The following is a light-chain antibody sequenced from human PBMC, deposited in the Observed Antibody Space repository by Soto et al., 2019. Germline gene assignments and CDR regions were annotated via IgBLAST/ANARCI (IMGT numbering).Light chain of an antibody. CDR1: QSLRTNS. CDR2: GVY. CDR3: QQYDTSPRT. Sequence: MVLTQSAGTLSLSLGESATLSCRASQSLRTNSLAWYKQKHGQAPRLLISGVYSRAAGIPDRFSGSGSGTDLTITISRLEPEDGEVYDGQQYDTSPRTFGQGTKVDIK. V-gene: IGKV3-20*01. J-gene: IGKJ1*01.